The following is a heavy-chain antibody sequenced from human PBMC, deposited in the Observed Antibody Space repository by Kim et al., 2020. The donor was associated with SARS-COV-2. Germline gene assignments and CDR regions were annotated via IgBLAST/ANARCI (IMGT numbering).Heavy chain of an antibody. CDR1: GGSISSGSYY. Sequence: SETLSLTCTVSGGSISSGSYYWSWIRQPAGKGLEWIGRIYTSGSTNYNPSLKSRVTISVDTSKNQFSLKLSSVTAADTAVYYCARAEEYSSGWYGPRVGGMDVWGQGTTVTVSS. D-gene: IGHD6-19*01. J-gene: IGHJ6*02. CDR2: IYTSGST. V-gene: IGHV4-61*02. CDR3: ARAEEYSSGWYGPRVGGMDV.